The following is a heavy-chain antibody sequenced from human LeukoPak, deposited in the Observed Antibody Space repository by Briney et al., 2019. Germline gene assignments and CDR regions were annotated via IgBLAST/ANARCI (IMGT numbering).Heavy chain of an antibody. CDR1: GFTFSSYE. CDR2: ISSGSTI. CDR3: ARDVRCSSASCYYWENDAFDI. D-gene: IGHD2-2*01. J-gene: IGHJ3*02. Sequence: SGGSLRLSCAASGFTFSSYEMNWVRQAPGKGLEWVSYISSGSTIYYADSVKGRFTISRDNAKNSLYLQMNSLRAEDTAVYYCARDVRCSSASCYYWENDAFDIWGQGTMVTVSS. V-gene: IGHV3-48*03.